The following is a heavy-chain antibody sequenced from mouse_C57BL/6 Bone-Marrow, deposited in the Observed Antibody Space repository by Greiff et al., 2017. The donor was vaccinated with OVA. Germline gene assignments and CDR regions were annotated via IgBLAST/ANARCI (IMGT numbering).Heavy chain of an antibody. D-gene: IGHD4-1*01. Sequence: EVKLMESGPELVKPGASVKISCKASGYSFTGYYMNWVKQSPEKSLEWIGEINPSTGGTTYNQKFKAKATLTVDKSSSTAYMQLKSLTSEDSAVYYCASWDGGGFADWGQGTLVTVSA. J-gene: IGHJ3*01. CDR2: INPSTGGT. V-gene: IGHV1-42*01. CDR1: GYSFTGYY. CDR3: ASWDGGGFAD.